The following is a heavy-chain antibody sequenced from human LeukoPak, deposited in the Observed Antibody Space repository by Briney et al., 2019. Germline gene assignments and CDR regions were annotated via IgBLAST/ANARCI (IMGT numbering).Heavy chain of an antibody. CDR1: GGSISSGSYY. Sequence: PSETLSLTCTVSGGSISSGSYYWSWIRQPAGKGLEWIGRIYTSGSTNYNPSLKSRVTISVDTSKNQFSLKLSSVTAADTAVYYCARSPRREERLGSFDYWGQGTLVTVSS. CDR2: IYTSGST. D-gene: IGHD3-16*01. V-gene: IGHV4-61*02. CDR3: ARSPRREERLGSFDY. J-gene: IGHJ4*02.